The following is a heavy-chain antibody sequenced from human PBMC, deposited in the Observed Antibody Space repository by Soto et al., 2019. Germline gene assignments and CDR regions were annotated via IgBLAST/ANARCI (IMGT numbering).Heavy chain of an antibody. CDR1: GGSTSGKY. Sequence: QVHLQESGPGVVKASETLSLTCSLSGGSTSGKYWSWIRQSAGKRLEWIGRIYSSGRTHYNPSLGSRVSMSVAHTSFSVRLTSVTAAETAIYYCARDFDVNTALDYWYFDLWGRGTQVSVSS. J-gene: IGHJ2*01. D-gene: IGHD3-9*01. CDR2: IYSSGRT. V-gene: IGHV4-4*07. CDR3: ARDFDVNTALDYWYFDL.